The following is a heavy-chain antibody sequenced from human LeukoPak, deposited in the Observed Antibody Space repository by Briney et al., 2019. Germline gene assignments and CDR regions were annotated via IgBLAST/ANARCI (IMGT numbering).Heavy chain of an antibody. J-gene: IGHJ6*03. CDR3: TRSTQRYNYYYYMAV. CDR2: INHSGST. CDR1: GGSFSGYY. V-gene: IGHV4-34*01. D-gene: IGHD4-11*01. Sequence: SETLSLTCAVYGGSFSGYYWSWIRQPPGKGLEWIGEINHSGSTNYNPSLKGRVTISVDTSKNQFFLKLSSVTAADTAVYYCTRSTQRYNYYYYMAVWGKGTTVTVSS.